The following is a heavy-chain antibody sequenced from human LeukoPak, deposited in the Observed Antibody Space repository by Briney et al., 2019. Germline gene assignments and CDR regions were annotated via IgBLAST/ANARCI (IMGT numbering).Heavy chain of an antibody. J-gene: IGHJ4*02. D-gene: IGHD4-17*01. CDR3: ARDDYGDKGGFDY. CDR1: GFTFSSYW. CDR2: ISSSSSTI. V-gene: IGHV3-48*04. Sequence: TGGSLRLSCAASGFTFSSYWMSWVRQAPGKGLEWVSYISSSSSTIYYADSVKGRFTISRDNAKNSLYLQMNSLRAEDTAVYYCARDDYGDKGGFDYWGQGTLVTVSS.